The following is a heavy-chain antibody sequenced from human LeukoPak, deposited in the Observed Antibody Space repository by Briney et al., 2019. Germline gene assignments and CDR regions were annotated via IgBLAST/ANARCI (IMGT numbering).Heavy chain of an antibody. V-gene: IGHV3-15*01. Sequence: GSLRLSCAASGFTFSNAWMSWVRQAPGKGLEWVGRIKSKTDGGTTDYAAPVKGRFTISRDDSKNTLYLQMNSLKTEDTAVYYCTTDGYCSGGSCYPNWFDPWGQGTLVTVSS. CDR1: GFTFSNAW. J-gene: IGHJ5*02. CDR2: IKSKTDGGTT. D-gene: IGHD2-15*01. CDR3: TTDGYCSGGSCYPNWFDP.